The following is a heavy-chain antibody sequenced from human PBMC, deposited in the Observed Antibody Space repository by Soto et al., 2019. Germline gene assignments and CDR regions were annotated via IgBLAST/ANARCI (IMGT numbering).Heavy chain of an antibody. J-gene: IGHJ4*02. Sequence: EVQLLESGGGLVQPGGSLRLSCAASGFTFSSYAMSWVRQAPGKGLEWVSAISGSGGSTYYADSVKGRFTISRDNSKNTLYLQMNILRAEDTAVYYCAKDSAVWNYDILTGYHSWLDYFDYWGQGTLVTVSS. CDR3: AKDSAVWNYDILTGYHSWLDYFDY. CDR2: ISGSGGST. CDR1: GFTFSSYA. V-gene: IGHV3-23*01. D-gene: IGHD3-9*01.